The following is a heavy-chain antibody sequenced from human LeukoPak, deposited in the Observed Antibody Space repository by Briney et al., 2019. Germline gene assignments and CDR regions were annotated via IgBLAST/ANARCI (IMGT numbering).Heavy chain of an antibody. Sequence: GRSLRLSCAASGFTFSSYGMHWVRQAPGKGLEWVAVIWYDGSNKYYADSVKGRFTISRDNSKNTLYLQMNSLRAEDTAVYYCARGGYGPVDYWGQGTLVTVSS. D-gene: IGHD5-18*01. CDR2: IWYDGSNK. CDR1: GFTFSSYG. CDR3: ARGGYGPVDY. V-gene: IGHV3-33*08. J-gene: IGHJ4*02.